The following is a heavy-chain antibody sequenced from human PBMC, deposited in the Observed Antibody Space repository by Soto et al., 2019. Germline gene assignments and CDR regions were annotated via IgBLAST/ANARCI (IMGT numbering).Heavy chain of an antibody. Sequence: QVQLQESGPGLVKPSQTLSLTCTVSGGSISSGDYYWSWIRQPPGKGLEWIGYIYYSGSTYYNPSLKRRVTISVDTSKNQFSLKLSSVTAADTAVYYCARDDHDYGDYRDAFDIWGQGTMVTVSS. V-gene: IGHV4-30-4*01. CDR2: IYYSGST. CDR3: ARDDHDYGDYRDAFDI. D-gene: IGHD4-17*01. CDR1: GGSISSGDYY. J-gene: IGHJ3*02.